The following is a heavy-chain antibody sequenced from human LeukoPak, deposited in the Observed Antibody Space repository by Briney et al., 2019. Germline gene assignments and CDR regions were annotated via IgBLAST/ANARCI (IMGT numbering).Heavy chain of an antibody. CDR2: IYYSGST. CDR3: ARAVGGSGSYYNPEGYYYMDV. V-gene: IGHV4-59*12. D-gene: IGHD3-10*01. CDR1: GGSISSYY. J-gene: IGHJ6*03. Sequence: PSETLSLTCTVSGGSISSYYWSWIRQPPGKGLEWIGYIYYSGSTNYDPSLKSRVTISVDTSKNQFSLKLRSVTAADTAVYYCARAVGGSGSYYNPEGYYYMDVWGKGTTVTVSS.